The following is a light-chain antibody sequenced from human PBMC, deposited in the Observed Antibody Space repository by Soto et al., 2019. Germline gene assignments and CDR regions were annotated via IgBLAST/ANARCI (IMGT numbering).Light chain of an antibody. Sequence: EIVLTQSPATLSVSPGERATLSCRASQSLYSNLAWYQQKPGQAPRLLIYGASTRASGIPVRFSGSGSGTEFAFTSSSLQPEDFVVYYCQQYNDWPTTFGQGTKVEV. V-gene: IGKV3-15*01. CDR2: GAS. CDR1: QSLYSN. J-gene: IGKJ1*01. CDR3: QQYNDWPTT.